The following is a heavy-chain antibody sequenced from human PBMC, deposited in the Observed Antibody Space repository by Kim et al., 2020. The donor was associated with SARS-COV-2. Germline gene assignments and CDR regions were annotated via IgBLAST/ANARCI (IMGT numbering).Heavy chain of an antibody. D-gene: IGHD3-9*01. Sequence: SETLSLTCTVSGGSISSYYWSWIRQPPGKGLEWIGYIYYSGSTNYNPSLKSRVTISVDTSKNQFSLKLSSVTAADTAVYYCARDFDTSGAFDIWGEGRM. J-gene: IGHJ3*02. CDR2: IYYSGST. CDR1: GGSISSYY. V-gene: IGHV4-59*01. CDR3: ARDFDTSGAFDI.